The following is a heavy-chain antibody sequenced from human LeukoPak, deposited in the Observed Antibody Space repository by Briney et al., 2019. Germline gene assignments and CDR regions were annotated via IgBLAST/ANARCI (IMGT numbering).Heavy chain of an antibody. D-gene: IGHD6-19*01. Sequence: SVKVSCKASGGTFSSYAISWVRQAPGQGLEWMGRIIPILGIANYAQKFQGRVTITADKSTSTAYMELSSLRSEDTAVYYCARAVAGPGTLFDYWGQGTLVTVSS. V-gene: IGHV1-69*04. CDR3: ARAVAGPGTLFDY. CDR2: IIPILGIA. CDR1: GGTFSSYA. J-gene: IGHJ4*02.